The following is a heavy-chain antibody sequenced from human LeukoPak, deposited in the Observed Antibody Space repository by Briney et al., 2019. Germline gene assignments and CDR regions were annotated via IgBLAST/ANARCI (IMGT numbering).Heavy chain of an antibody. D-gene: IGHD4-23*01. CDR2: INPRGTST. CDR1: GYTFTGYY. J-gene: IGHJ5*02. V-gene: IGHV1-46*01. Sequence: ASVKVSCKTSGYTFTGYYMHWVRQAPGQGLEWMGLINPRGTSTIYAEKFQGRIIMTRDMSTTTDYMELSSLKSDDTAVYYCARDNSIHERGWWFDPWGQGTLVTVSS. CDR3: ARDNSIHERGWWFDP.